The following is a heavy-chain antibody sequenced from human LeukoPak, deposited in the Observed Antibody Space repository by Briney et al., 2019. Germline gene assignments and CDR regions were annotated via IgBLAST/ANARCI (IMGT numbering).Heavy chain of an antibody. Sequence: PSETLSLTCTVSGGSISSGGYYWSWIRQHPGKGLEWIGYIYYSGSTYYNPSLKSRITISVDTSKNQFSLKLSSVTAADTAVYYCATGRDTVRGNWLDPWGQGTPVTVSS. V-gene: IGHV4-31*03. CDR1: GGSISSGGYY. J-gene: IGHJ5*02. CDR2: IYYSGST. CDR3: ATGRDTVRGNWLDP. D-gene: IGHD5-24*01.